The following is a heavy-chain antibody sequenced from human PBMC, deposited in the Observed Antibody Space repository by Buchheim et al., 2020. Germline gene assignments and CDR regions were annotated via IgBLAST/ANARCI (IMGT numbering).Heavy chain of an antibody. CDR1: GFTFSGSA. Sequence: EVQLVESGGGLVQPGGSLKLSCAASGFTFSGSAMHWVRQASGKGLEWVGRIRSKANSYATAYAASVKGRFTISRDDSKNTAYLQMNSLKTEDTAVYYCTRQPTSGYSYGYYYYGMDVWGQGTT. CDR3: TRQPTSGYSYGYYYYGMDV. J-gene: IGHJ6*02. V-gene: IGHV3-73*01. CDR2: IRSKANSYAT. D-gene: IGHD5-18*01.